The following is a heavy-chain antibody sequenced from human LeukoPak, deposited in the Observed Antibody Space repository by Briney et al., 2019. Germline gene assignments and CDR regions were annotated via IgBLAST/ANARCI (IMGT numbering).Heavy chain of an antibody. CDR2: IYYSGST. J-gene: IGHJ5*02. Sequence: SETLSLTCTVSGGSVSSSLYYWTWIRQPPGKGLEGIGSIYYSGSTYYNPSLKSRLTISVDTSKNQCSLKLSSVTAADTAVYYCARALGSSGYGWFDPWGQGTLVTVSS. CDR3: ARALGSSGYGWFDP. CDR1: GGSVSSSLYY. D-gene: IGHD3-22*01. V-gene: IGHV4-39*07.